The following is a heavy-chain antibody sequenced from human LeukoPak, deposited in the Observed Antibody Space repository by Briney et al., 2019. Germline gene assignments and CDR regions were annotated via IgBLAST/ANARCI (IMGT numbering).Heavy chain of an antibody. CDR3: ARGGIAGRPVYYYYMDV. CDR1: GFTFSSYT. CDR2: ISALSTYI. Sequence: GGSLRLSCAASGFTFSSYTIHWVRQAPGKGLEWVSSISALSTYISYADSVKGRFTISRDNVEKSAYLELSGLTAHDTALYYCARGGIAGRPVYYYYMDVWGKGTTVTVSS. V-gene: IGHV3-21*01. J-gene: IGHJ6*03. D-gene: IGHD6-6*01.